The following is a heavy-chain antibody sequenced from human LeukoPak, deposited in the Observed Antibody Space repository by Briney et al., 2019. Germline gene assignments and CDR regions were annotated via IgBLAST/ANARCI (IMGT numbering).Heavy chain of an antibody. CDR3: AKEGLYSGSPFDY. D-gene: IGHD1-26*01. CDR2: ISSRTTYI. Sequence: GGSLRLSCAASGFTFSSYSMNWVRQAPGKGLEWVASISSRTTYIYYADSVKGRFTISRDNAKNSLYLQMNSLRAEDTAVYYCAKEGLYSGSPFDYWGQGTLVTVSS. J-gene: IGHJ4*02. CDR1: GFTFSSYS. V-gene: IGHV3-21*04.